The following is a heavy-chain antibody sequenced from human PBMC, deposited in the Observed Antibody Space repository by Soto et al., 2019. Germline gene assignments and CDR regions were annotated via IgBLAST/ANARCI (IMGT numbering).Heavy chain of an antibody. CDR2: INHSGST. V-gene: IGHV4-34*01. J-gene: IGHJ6*02. CDR3: ARATHIVRFMDV. D-gene: IGHD2-8*01. CDR1: GGSFSGYY. Sequence: SETPSLTCAVYGGSFSGYYWSWIRQPPGKGLEWIGEINHSGSTNYNPSLKSRVTISVDTSKNQFSLKLSSVTAADTAVYYCARATHIVRFMDVWGQGTTVTVSS.